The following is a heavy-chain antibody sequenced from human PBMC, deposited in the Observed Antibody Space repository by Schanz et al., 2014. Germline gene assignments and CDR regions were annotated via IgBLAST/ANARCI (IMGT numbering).Heavy chain of an antibody. D-gene: IGHD4-17*01. J-gene: IGHJ6*02. CDR1: GGSVSSGGDY. V-gene: IGHV4-31*03. Sequence: QVQLQESGPGLVKPSQTLSLTCTVSGGSVSSGGDYWSWIRQHPGKGLEWIGFISYSGSTYYNPSLKSRVTISVDTSKNQFSLKLRSVTAADTAVYYCARDRGHGDLPGDIWGQGTTVTVSS. CDR2: ISYSGST. CDR3: ARDRGHGDLPGDI.